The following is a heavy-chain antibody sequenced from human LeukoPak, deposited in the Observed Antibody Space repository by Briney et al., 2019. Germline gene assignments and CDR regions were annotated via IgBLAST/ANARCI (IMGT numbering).Heavy chain of an antibody. Sequence: QPGGSLRLSCAASGFSVRSNYMSWVCQAPGKGLEWVSVIYSGGSTYYADSVKGRFTISRDDSKNTLYLQMNSLRAEDTAVYYCARRRGYDSYYFDYWGQGTLVTVSS. D-gene: IGHD3-3*01. CDR1: GFSVRSNY. J-gene: IGHJ4*02. CDR2: IYSGGST. V-gene: IGHV3-53*01. CDR3: ARRRGYDSYYFDY.